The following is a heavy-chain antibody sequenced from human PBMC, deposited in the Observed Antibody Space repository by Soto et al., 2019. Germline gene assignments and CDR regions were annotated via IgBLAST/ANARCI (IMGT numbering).Heavy chain of an antibody. CDR3: TKDKGTTVTGRYTNASNT. Sequence: VQLVESGGGLVQPGTSLRLSCTASAFTFGDYAMHWVRQAPGKGLEWVAGISWNSGDLGYADSVKGRFTISRDNAKSTLYLEMNSLRVADTALYYCTKDKGTTVTGRYTNASNTWGQGTMVSVSS. V-gene: IGHV3-9*01. D-gene: IGHD4-17*01. J-gene: IGHJ3*01. CDR2: ISWNSGDL. CDR1: AFTFGDYA.